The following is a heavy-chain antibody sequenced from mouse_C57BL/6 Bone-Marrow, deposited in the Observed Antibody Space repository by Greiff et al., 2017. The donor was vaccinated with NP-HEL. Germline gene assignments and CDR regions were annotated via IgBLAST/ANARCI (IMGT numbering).Heavy chain of an antibody. Sequence: QVHVKQPGAELVKPGASVKLSCKASGYTFTSYWMHWVKQRPGQGLEWIGLIHPNSGSTNYNETSKSKATLTVNKTPSKAFMQLSSLTSEDSAVYYCARPSYGSGFAYWGQGTLVTVSA. CDR3: ARPSYGSGFAY. CDR2: IHPNSGST. V-gene: IGHV1-64*01. D-gene: IGHD1-1*01. CDR1: GYTFTSYW. J-gene: IGHJ3*01.